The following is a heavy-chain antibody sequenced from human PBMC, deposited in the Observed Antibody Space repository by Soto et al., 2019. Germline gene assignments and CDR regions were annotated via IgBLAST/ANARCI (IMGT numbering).Heavy chain of an antibody. CDR1: GYTFTGYY. D-gene: IGHD1-1*01. Sequence: ASMKVSCKASGYTFTGYYMHWVRQAPGQGLEWMGWINPNSGGTNYAQKFQGWVTMTRDTSISTAYMELSRLRSDDTAVYYCARDKTGTTKYYYHYYYMDVWGKGTTVTVSS. V-gene: IGHV1-2*04. CDR3: ARDKTGTTKYYYHYYYMDV. CDR2: INPNSGGT. J-gene: IGHJ6*03.